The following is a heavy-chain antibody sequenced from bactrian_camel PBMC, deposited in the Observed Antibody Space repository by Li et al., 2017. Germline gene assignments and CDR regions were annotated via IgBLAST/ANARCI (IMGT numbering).Heavy chain of an antibody. J-gene: IGHJ4*01. V-gene: IGHV3S26*01. Sequence: HVQLVESGGGSVQTGGSLRLSCAASGVTHSWYCMAWFRQAPGKEREGVAAIDPDGGTSYADSVKGRFTISKDDAKNTLYLQMNSLKPEDTAMYYCAADSGWAAYCSLVRGSGYEYHYWGQGTQVTVS. CDR3: AADSGWAAYCSLVRGSGYEYHY. D-gene: IGHD3*01. CDR2: IDPDGGT. CDR1: GVTHSWYC.